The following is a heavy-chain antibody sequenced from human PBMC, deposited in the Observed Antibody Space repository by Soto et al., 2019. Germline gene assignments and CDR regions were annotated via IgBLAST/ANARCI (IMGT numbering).Heavy chain of an antibody. CDR3: ARVKAQILSSGWYGGDDI. CDR1: GFTFSTYS. Sequence: EVQLLESGGGLVQPGGSLRLSCAASGFTFSTYSMTWVRQAPGKGLEWVSTIRDSGGSAHYADTVRGRFSISRDNSKNTLFLQMNSLRAEDTAVYYCARVKAQILSSGWYGGDDIWGQGTGVTVSS. J-gene: IGHJ3*02. D-gene: IGHD6-19*01. V-gene: IGHV3-23*01. CDR2: IRDSGGSA.